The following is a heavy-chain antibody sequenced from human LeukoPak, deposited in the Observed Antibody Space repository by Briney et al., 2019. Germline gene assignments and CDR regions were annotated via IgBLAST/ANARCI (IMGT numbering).Heavy chain of an antibody. CDR3: ARDESLDY. J-gene: IGHJ4*02. Sequence: GGSLRLSCTASGFTFGPYTMNWVRQAPGKGLEWVSYISSSSDTIYYADSVKGRFTISRDNAKNSLYLQMNSLRAEDTAVYYCARDESLDYWGQGTLVTVSS. V-gene: IGHV3-48*04. CDR1: GFTFGPYT. CDR2: ISSSSDTI.